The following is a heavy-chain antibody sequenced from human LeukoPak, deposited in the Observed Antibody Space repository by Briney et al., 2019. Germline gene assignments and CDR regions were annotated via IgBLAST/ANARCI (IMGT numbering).Heavy chain of an antibody. Sequence: PGRSLRLSCAASGFTFSSYGMHWVRQAPGKGLEWVAVIWYDGSNKHYADSVKGRFTISRDNSKNTLYLQMNSLRAEDTAVYNCAKATPDNWFDPWGQGTLVTVSS. CDR2: IWYDGSNK. CDR1: GFTFSSYG. J-gene: IGHJ5*02. V-gene: IGHV3-33*06. CDR3: AKATPDNWFDP.